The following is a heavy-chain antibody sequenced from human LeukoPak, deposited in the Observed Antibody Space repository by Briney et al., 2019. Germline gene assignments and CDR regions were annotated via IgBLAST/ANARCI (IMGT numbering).Heavy chain of an antibody. CDR2: ISYDGSNK. D-gene: IGHD2-21*02. V-gene: IGHV3-30-3*01. Sequence: GGSLRLSCAASGFTFSSYAMHWVRPAPGKGLEWVAVISYDGSNKYYADSVKGRFTISRDNSKNTLYLQMNSLGAEDTAVYYCARVGGYCGGDCQHDYWGQGTLVTVSS. CDR3: ARVGGYCGGDCQHDY. CDR1: GFTFSSYA. J-gene: IGHJ4*02.